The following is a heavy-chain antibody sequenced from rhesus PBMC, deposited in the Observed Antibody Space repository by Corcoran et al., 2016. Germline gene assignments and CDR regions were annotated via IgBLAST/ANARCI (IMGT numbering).Heavy chain of an antibody. CDR3: ARESGTAGTARSLDV. D-gene: IGHD1-1*01. CDR2: IYSSSGNT. J-gene: IGHJ5-2*02. CDR1: GGSLSGGDG. V-gene: IGHV4S7*01. Sequence: QVQLQESGPGLLKPSETLSLTCAVSGGSLSGGDGWGWSRQPPGKGREWIGSIYSSSGNTYYNPSLKSRVTISTDTSKNQFSLKLSSVTAADTAVYYCARESGTAGTARSLDVWGRGVLVTVSS.